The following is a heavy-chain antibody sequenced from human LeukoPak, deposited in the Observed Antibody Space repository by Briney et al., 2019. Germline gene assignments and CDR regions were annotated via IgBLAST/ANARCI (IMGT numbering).Heavy chain of an antibody. V-gene: IGHV3-48*01. CDR1: GFTFSYCG. CDR3: ARDSTGTTGTTGKTYYYYYYMDV. J-gene: IGHJ6*03. CDR2: ISSDSRTI. D-gene: IGHD1-1*01. Sequence: GGSLRLSCAASGFTFSYCGMNWVRQAPGKGLEWVSHISSDSRTIQYADAVRGRFTISRDNSKNTLYLQMNSLRAEDTAVYYCARDSTGTTGTTGKTYYYYYYMDVWGKGTTVTISS.